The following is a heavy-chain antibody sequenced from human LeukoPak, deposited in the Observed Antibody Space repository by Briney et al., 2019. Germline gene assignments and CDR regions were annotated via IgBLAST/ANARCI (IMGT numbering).Heavy chain of an antibody. Sequence: PTETLSLTCTVSGGSISSYYWSWIRQPPGKGLEWIGYIYYSGSTNYNPSLKSRVTISVDTSKNQFSLKLSSVTAADTAVYYCARGPSSGWYLFDYWGQGTLVTVS. V-gene: IGHV4-59*01. CDR1: GGSISSYY. D-gene: IGHD6-19*01. CDR2: IYYSGST. CDR3: ARGPSSGWYLFDY. J-gene: IGHJ4*02.